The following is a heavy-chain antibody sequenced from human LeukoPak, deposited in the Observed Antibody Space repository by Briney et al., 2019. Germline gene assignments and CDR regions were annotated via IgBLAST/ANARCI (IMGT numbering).Heavy chain of an antibody. CDR1: GGSISTYF. J-gene: IGHJ3*02. CDR2: IYGSGST. CDR3: ARIRTTVTTFDAFDI. Sequence: SETLSLTCTVSGGSISTYFWGWVRQPAGEGLEWIGRIYGSGSTNYKPSLKSRVTMSVDTSKNQFSLNLTSVTAADTAVYYCARIRTTVTTFDAFDIWGQGTMVTVSS. V-gene: IGHV4-4*07. D-gene: IGHD4-17*01.